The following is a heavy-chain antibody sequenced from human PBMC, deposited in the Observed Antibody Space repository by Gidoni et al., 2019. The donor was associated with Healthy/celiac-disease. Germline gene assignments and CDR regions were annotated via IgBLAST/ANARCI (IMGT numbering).Heavy chain of an antibody. Sequence: QVQLQESGPGLVKPSETLSLTCTVSGGSISSYYWSWIRQPPGKGLEWIGYIYYSVRTNYNPSLKRRVTISVDTSKIQFSLKLSSVTDADTAVYYCAMGGSSRPDYWGQGTLVTVSS. J-gene: IGHJ4*02. CDR3: AMGGSSRPDY. V-gene: IGHV4-59*08. CDR1: GGSISSYY. CDR2: IYYSVRT. D-gene: IGHD3-16*01.